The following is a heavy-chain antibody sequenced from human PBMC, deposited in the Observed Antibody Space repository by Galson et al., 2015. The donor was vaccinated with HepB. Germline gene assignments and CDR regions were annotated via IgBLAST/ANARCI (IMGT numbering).Heavy chain of an antibody. D-gene: IGHD3-10*01. CDR1: DVSTSSSSYY. Sequence: SETLSLTCTVSDVSTSSSSYYWSWLRQPPGRGLEWIGSIYYTATTYYDPSLKGRVTISLDTSKNQFSLRLNSVTAADTAVYYCARHVGESGSYGMDVWGQGTTVTVSS. V-gene: IGHV4-39*01. J-gene: IGHJ6*02. CDR3: ARHVGESGSYGMDV. CDR2: IYYTATT.